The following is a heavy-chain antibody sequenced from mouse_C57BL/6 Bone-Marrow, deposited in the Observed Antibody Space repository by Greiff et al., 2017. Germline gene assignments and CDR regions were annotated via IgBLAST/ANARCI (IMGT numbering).Heavy chain of an antibody. D-gene: IGHD2-4*01. J-gene: IGHJ1*03. CDR3: ARRLYYDYDYWYFDV. Sequence: VHLVESGAELVRPGTSVKMSCKASGYTFTNYWIGWAKQRPGHGLEWIGDIYPGGGYTNYNEKFKGKATLTADKSSSTAYMQFSSLTSEDSAIYYCARRLYYDYDYWYFDVWGTGTTVTVSS. CDR2: IYPGGGYT. V-gene: IGHV1-63*01. CDR1: GYTFTNYW.